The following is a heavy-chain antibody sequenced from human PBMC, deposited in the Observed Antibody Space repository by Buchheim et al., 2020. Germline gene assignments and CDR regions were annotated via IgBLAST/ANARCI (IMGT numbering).Heavy chain of an antibody. CDR1: GFTFSSFE. D-gene: IGHD4-17*01. J-gene: IGHJ4*02. CDR3: AREIDYGAYTYFFDS. V-gene: IGHV3-48*03. CDR2: ISSRGTTL. Sequence: EVQLVESGGGLVQPGGSLRLSCAASGFTFSSFEMNWVRQAPGKGLEWVSYISSRGTTLYYADSVKGRFTISGDNPKNSLYLQLNSLRAEDTAVYFCAREIDYGAYTYFFDSWGQGTL.